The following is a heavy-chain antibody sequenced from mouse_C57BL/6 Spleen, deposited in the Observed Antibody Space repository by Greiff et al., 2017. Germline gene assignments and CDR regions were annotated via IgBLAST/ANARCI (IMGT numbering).Heavy chain of an antibody. D-gene: IGHD2-2*01. CDR2: IYPGSGST. J-gene: IGHJ2*01. V-gene: IGHV1-55*01. CDR3: ARSTMVTYYFDY. Sequence: VQLQQPGAELVKPGASVKMSCKASGYTFTSYWITWVKQRPGQGLEWIGDIYPGSGSTNYNEKFKSKATLTVDTSSSTAYMQLSSLTSEDSAVYYCARSTMVTYYFDYWGQGTTLTVSS. CDR1: GYTFTSYW.